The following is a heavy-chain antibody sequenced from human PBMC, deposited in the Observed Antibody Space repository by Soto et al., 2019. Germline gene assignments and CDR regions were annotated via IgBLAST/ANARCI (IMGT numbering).Heavy chain of an antibody. D-gene: IGHD6-19*01. CDR3: ARVKAQILSSGWYGGDDI. CDR2: IRDSGHST. J-gene: IGHJ3*02. Sequence: EVQLLESGGGLVQPGGSLRLSCATSGFTFSTYSMTWVRQAPGKGLAWVSTIRDSGHSTHYADSVRGRFAISRDNSKNTLFLQMNSLRAEDTAVYYCARVKAQILSSGWYGGDDIWGQGTMVTVSS. CDR1: GFTFSTYS. V-gene: IGHV3-23*01.